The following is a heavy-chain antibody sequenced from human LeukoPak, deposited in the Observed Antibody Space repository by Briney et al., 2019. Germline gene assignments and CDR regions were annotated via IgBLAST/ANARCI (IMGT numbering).Heavy chain of an antibody. CDR1: GFTFSRYW. D-gene: IGHD3-10*01. CDR3: ARAGKSGAAAFDI. CDR2: INSDGSST. J-gene: IGHJ3*02. Sequence: GGSLRLSCAASGFTFSRYWMHWVRQAPGKGLVWVSRINSDGSSTNYADSVKGRFTISRDNTKNTLYLQMNSLRAEDTAVYYCARAGKSGAAAFDIWGQGTMVTVSS. V-gene: IGHV3-74*01.